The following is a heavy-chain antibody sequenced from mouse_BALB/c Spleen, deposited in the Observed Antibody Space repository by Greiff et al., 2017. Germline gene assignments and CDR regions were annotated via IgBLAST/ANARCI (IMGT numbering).Heavy chain of an antibody. CDR3: ARSTTAGAMDY. CDR1: GYSFTGYY. CDR2: INPYNGAT. Sequence: VQLQQSGPELVKPGASVKISCKASGYSFTGYYIHWVKQSHVKSLEWIGRINPYNGATSYNQNFKDKASLTVDKSSSTAYMELHSLTSEDSAVYYCARSTTAGAMDYWGQGTSVTVSS. D-gene: IGHD1-2*01. J-gene: IGHJ4*01. V-gene: IGHV1-31*01.